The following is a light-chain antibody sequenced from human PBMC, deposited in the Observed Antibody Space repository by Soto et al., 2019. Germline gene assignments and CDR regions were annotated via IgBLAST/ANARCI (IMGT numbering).Light chain of an antibody. CDR3: CSYAGRYTRV. Sequence: QSALTQPASVSGSPGQSITISCTGTSSDVGGSGLVSWYQFHPGKAPKFLIYSVSERPSGVPDRFSGSKSGNTASLTISGLQAEDEADYYCCSYAGRYTRVFGGGTKVTVL. CDR1: SSDVGGSGL. V-gene: IGLV2-11*01. CDR2: SVS. J-gene: IGLJ3*02.